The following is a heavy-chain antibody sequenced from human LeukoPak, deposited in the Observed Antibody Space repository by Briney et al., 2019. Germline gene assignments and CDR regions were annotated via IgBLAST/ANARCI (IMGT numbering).Heavy chain of an antibody. CDR1: GGSISSYY. J-gene: IGHJ4*02. Sequence: SETLSLTCTVSGGSISSYYWSWIRQPPGKELEWIGYIYYSGSTNYNPSLKSRVTISVDTSKNQFSLKLSSVTAADTAVYYCASQPGSSNIFDYWGQGTLVTVSS. D-gene: IGHD1-14*01. V-gene: IGHV4-59*01. CDR3: ASQPGSSNIFDY. CDR2: IYYSGST.